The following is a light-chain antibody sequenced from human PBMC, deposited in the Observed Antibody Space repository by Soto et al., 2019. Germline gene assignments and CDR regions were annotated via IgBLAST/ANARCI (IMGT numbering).Light chain of an antibody. J-gene: IGLJ2*01. CDR3: QSYDSSLSGVV. Sequence: QPVLTQPPSVSGAPGQRVAISCTGSSSNIGAGYDVHWYQQLPGTDPKLLIYGNNNRPSGVPDRFSGSKSGTSASLAITGLQAEDEADYYCQSYDSSLSGVVFGGGTKLTVL. CDR2: GNN. CDR1: SSNIGAGYD. V-gene: IGLV1-40*01.